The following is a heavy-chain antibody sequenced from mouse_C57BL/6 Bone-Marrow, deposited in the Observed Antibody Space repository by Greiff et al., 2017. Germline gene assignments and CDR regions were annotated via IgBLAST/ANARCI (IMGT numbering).Heavy chain of an antibody. Sequence: VQLKESGGDLVKPGGSLKLSCAASGFTFSSYGMSWVRQTPDKRLEWVATISSGGSYTYYPDSVKGRFTISRDNAKNTLYLQMSSLKSEDTAMYYCAREGLLLFFDYWGQGTTLTVSS. V-gene: IGHV5-6*01. D-gene: IGHD2-3*01. CDR2: ISSGGSYT. CDR3: AREGLLLFFDY. CDR1: GFTFSSYG. J-gene: IGHJ2*01.